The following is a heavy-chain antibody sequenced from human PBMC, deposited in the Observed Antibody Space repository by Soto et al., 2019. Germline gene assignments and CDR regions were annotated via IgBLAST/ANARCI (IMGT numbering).Heavy chain of an antibody. CDR3: ARLNTGYVVVPAAIHGMDV. V-gene: IGHV4-34*01. J-gene: IGHJ6*02. D-gene: IGHD2-2*01. CDR2: INHSGST. Sequence: YEPLSLTCAVYGGSFSGYCWRWIRQPPGKGLEWIGEINHSGSTNYNPSLKSRVTISVDTSKNQFSLKLSSVTAADTAVYYCARLNTGYVVVPAAIHGMDVWGQGTTVTVS. CDR1: GGSFSGYC.